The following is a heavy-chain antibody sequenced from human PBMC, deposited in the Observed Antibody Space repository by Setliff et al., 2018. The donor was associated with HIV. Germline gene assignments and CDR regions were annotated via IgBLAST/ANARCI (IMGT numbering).Heavy chain of an antibody. V-gene: IGHV4-34*01. J-gene: IGHJ6*03. Sequence: SETLSLTCAVYGGSFSNYYWTWIRQTPGEGLEWIGEIDHSGSTKYNPSLKSQVAISVDTSKNQFSLKVNSVTVADTAIYYCARGRQFTFWSAYMHMDVWGKGTSVTVSS. CDR2: IDHSGST. CDR1: GGSFSNYY. D-gene: IGHD3-3*01. CDR3: ARGRQFTFWSAYMHMDV.